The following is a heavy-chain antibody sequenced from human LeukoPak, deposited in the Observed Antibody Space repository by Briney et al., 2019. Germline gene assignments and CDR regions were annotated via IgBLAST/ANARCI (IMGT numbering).Heavy chain of an antibody. CDR2: IFYSGST. V-gene: IGHV4-39*01. D-gene: IGHD3/OR15-3a*01. CDR3: ARQEIGLRSFDP. Sequence: SSETLSLTCTVSGGSISSSSYYWAWIRQPPGKELKWIGSIFYSGSTYYNPSLRGRVTISVDTSQNQFSLRLSSVTAADTAVYYCARQEIGLRSFDPWGQGTLVTVSS. J-gene: IGHJ5*02. CDR1: GGSISSSSYY.